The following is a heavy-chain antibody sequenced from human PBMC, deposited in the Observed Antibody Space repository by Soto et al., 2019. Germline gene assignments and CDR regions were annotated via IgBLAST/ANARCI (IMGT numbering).Heavy chain of an antibody. Sequence: EVQLVESGGGLVKPGGSLRLSCAASGFTFRTYSMNWVRQAPGKGLEWVSSISTSSSYISYAVSVKGRFTVSRDNAKNSLYLQMNSLRADDTAVYFCARRQYYFYYMDVWGKGTTVTVSS. V-gene: IGHV3-21*01. CDR1: GFTFRTYS. CDR3: ARRQYYFYYMDV. J-gene: IGHJ6*03. CDR2: ISTSSSYI.